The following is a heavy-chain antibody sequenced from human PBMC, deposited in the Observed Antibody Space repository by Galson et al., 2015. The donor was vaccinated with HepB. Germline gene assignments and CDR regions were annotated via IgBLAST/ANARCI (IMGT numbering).Heavy chain of an antibody. CDR2: ISYDGSNK. Sequence: SLRLSCAASGFTFSSYGMHWVRQAPGKGLEWVAVISYDGSNKYYADSVKGRFTISRDNSKNTLYLQMNSLRAEDTAVYYCARGRDAFDIWGQGTMVTVSS. V-gene: IGHV3-30*03. D-gene: IGHD2-15*01. CDR1: GFTFSSYG. CDR3: ARGRDAFDI. J-gene: IGHJ3*02.